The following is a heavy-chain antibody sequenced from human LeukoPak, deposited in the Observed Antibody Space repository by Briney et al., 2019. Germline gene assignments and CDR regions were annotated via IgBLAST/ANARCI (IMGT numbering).Heavy chain of an antibody. CDR3: ARGLYTAYYYDSSGYGDFDY. D-gene: IGHD3-22*01. CDR1: GGTFSSYA. V-gene: IGHV1-69*05. Sequence: ASVKVSCKASGGTFSSYAISWVRQAPGQGLEWMGGIIPIFGTANYAQKFQGRVTITTDESTSTAYMELSSLRSEDTAVYYCARGLYTAYYYDSSGYGDFDYWGQGPLVTVSS. CDR2: IIPIFGTA. J-gene: IGHJ4*02.